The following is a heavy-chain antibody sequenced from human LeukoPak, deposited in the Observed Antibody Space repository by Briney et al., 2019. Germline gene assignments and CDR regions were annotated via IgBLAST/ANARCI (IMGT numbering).Heavy chain of an antibody. CDR3: ARVFYGDPVFDY. D-gene: IGHD4-17*01. J-gene: IGHJ4*02. V-gene: IGHV3-48*04. CDR2: ISSSGSTI. CDR1: GFTFSSYW. Sequence: GGSLRLSCAASGFTFSSYWMSWVRQAPGKGLEWVSYISSSGSTIYYADSVKGRFTISRDNAKNSLYLQMNSLRAEDTAVYYCARVFYGDPVFDYWGQGTLVTVSS.